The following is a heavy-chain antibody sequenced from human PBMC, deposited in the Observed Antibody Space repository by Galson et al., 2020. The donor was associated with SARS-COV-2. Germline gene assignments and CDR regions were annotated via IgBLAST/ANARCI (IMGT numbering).Heavy chain of an antibody. J-gene: IGHJ4*02. CDR1: GFTFSNYG. CDR3: AKERHLLYYFDY. D-gene: IGHD1-26*01. Sequence: GGSLRLSCAASGFTFSNYGMHWVRQAPGKGLEWVAVIFYDGSNKYYADSVKGRFTISRDNSKNTLYLQMNSLRAEDTAVYYCAKERHLLYYFDYWGQGTLVTVSS. CDR2: IFYDGSNK. V-gene: IGHV3-30*02.